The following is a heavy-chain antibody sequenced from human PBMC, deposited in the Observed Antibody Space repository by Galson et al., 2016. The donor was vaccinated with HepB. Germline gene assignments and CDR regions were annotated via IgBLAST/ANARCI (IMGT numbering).Heavy chain of an antibody. V-gene: IGHV4-59*01. CDR3: ARGPGGSWNFDY. D-gene: IGHD1-26*01. Sequence: SETLSLTCTVSGGSISTYHWSWIRQPPGKGLEWIGYIFYTGNTNFNPSLKGRVTISLDTSKNQFSLKLRSVTAADTAVYFCARGPGGSWNFDYWGQGTLAIVSS. J-gene: IGHJ4*02. CDR2: IFYTGNT. CDR1: GGSISTYH.